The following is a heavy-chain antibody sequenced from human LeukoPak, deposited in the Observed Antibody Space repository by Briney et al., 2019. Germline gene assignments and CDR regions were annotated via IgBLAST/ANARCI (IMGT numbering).Heavy chain of an antibody. CDR1: GFTLSSYA. V-gene: IGHV3-23*01. CDR2: ISGSGGST. CDR3: AKTRGYSGYGHFDY. Sequence: PGGSLRLSSAAPGFTLSSYAMSSVRHAPGKGLEWVSAISGSGGSTYYADSVKGRFTISRDNSKNTLYLQMNSLRAEDTAVDYCAKTRGYSGYGHFDYWGQGTLVTVSS. D-gene: IGHD5-12*01. J-gene: IGHJ4*02.